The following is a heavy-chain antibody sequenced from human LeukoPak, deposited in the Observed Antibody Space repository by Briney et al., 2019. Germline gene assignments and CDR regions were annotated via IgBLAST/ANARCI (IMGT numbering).Heavy chain of an antibody. D-gene: IGHD2/OR15-2a*01. Sequence: GGSLRLSCAASGFTFSSYWMSWVRQAPGRGLEWVANIKQDGSEKYYVDSVKGRFTISRDNAKNSLYLQMGNLRAEDTAVYYCAKGAHSTGMDVWGQGTTVTVSS. CDR2: IKQDGSEK. CDR3: AKGAHSTGMDV. V-gene: IGHV3-7*03. CDR1: GFTFSSYW. J-gene: IGHJ6*02.